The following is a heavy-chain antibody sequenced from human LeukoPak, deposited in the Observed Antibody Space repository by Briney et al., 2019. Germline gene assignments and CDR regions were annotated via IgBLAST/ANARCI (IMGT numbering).Heavy chain of an antibody. V-gene: IGHV3-53*01. J-gene: IGHJ4*02. CDR1: GFTVSSNY. CDR2: IYSGGST. Sequence: GGSLRLSCAASGFTVSSNYMSWVRQAPGKGLEWVSVIYSGGSTYYADSVKGRFTISRDNSKNTLYLQMNSLRAEYTAVYYCARNGYCSSTSCSSFDYWGQGTLVTVSS. CDR3: ARNGYCSSTSCSSFDY. D-gene: IGHD2-2*01.